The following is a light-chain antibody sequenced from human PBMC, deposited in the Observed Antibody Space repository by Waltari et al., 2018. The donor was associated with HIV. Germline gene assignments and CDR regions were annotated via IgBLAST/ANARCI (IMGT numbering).Light chain of an antibody. CDR1: QSVTPN. V-gene: IGKV3-15*01. Sequence: EIVMTQSPATLSVSPGESAILSCRASQSVTPNLAWYQQKPGQAHRLLIYGASTRATGIPARFSGSGSGTVFTLTISSLQSEDFAIYYCQQYNNLPPEDTFGQGTKLEIK. CDR3: QQYNNLPPEDT. CDR2: GAS. J-gene: IGKJ2*01.